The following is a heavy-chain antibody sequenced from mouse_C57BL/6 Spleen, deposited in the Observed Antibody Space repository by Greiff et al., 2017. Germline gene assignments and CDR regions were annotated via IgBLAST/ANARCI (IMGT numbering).Heavy chain of an antibody. V-gene: IGHV1-4*01. CDR2: INPSSGYT. Sequence: QVQLQQSGAELARPGASVKMSCKASGYTFTSYTMHWVKQRPGQGLEWIGYINPSSGYTKYNQKFKDKATLTADKSSSTAYMQLSSLTSEDSAVYYCPRDEIRYYYGSSQYYFDYWGQGTTLTVSS. J-gene: IGHJ2*01. D-gene: IGHD1-1*01. CDR1: GYTFTSYT. CDR3: PRDEIRYYYGSSQYYFDY.